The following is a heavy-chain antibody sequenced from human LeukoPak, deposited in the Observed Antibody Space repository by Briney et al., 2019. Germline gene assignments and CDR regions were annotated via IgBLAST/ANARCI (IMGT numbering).Heavy chain of an antibody. Sequence: GGSLRLSCVASGCTFSRHYMHWVRQAPGKGVEGVAVISEDGSNMYYAGAVKGRFTISRDNSKNTLYLQMDSLRAEDTAVYYCAKDRGYCSSTSCYLYGMDVWGQGTTVTVSS. CDR2: ISEDGSNM. J-gene: IGHJ6*02. V-gene: IGHV3-30*18. D-gene: IGHD2-2*03. CDR3: AKDRGYCSSTSCYLYGMDV. CDR1: GCTFSRHY.